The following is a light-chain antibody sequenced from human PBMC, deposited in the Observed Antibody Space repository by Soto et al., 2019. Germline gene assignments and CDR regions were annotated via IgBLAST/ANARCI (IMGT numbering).Light chain of an antibody. CDR3: ATWDDSLNAPV. CDR1: SSDIGSNT. V-gene: IGLV1-44*01. Sequence: QSVLTQPPSASGTPGQWVTISCSGSSSDIGSNTVHWYQHLPGTAPKLLIYNGNQRPSGVPDRFSGSKSGTSASLAISGLQSEDEADYYCATWDDSLNAPVFGGGTKLTVL. CDR2: NGN. J-gene: IGLJ2*01.